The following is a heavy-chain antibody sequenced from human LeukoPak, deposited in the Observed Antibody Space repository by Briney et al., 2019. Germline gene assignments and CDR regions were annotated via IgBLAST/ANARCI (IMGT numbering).Heavy chain of an antibody. CDR2: IWYDGSNK. V-gene: IGHV3-33*08. CDR1: GFTFSSYW. CDR3: ARACRYSSSWYPSRDAFDI. D-gene: IGHD6-13*01. Sequence: GGSLRLSCAASGFTFSSYWMSWVRQAPGKGLEWVAVIWYDGSNKYYADSVKGRFTISRDNAKNSLYLQMNSLRAEDTAVYYCARACRYSSSWYPSRDAFDIWGQGTMVTVSS. J-gene: IGHJ3*02.